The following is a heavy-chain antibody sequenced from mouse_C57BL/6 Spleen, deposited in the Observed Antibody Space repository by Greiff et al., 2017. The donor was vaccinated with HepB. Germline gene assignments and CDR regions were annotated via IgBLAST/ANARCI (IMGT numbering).Heavy chain of an antibody. CDR2: IYPGDGDT. CDR3: AREMAAQATDY. Sequence: QVQLQQSGPELVKPGASVKISCKASGYAFSSSWMNWVKQRPGKGLEWIGRIYPGDGDTNYNGKFKGKATLTADKSSSTAYMQLSSLTSEDSAVYFCAREMAAQATDYWGQGTTLTVSS. J-gene: IGHJ2*01. CDR1: GYAFSSSW. D-gene: IGHD3-2*02. V-gene: IGHV1-82*01.